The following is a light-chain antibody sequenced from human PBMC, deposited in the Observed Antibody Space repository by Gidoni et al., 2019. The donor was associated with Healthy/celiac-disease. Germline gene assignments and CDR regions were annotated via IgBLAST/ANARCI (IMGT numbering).Light chain of an antibody. CDR2: DAS. CDR3: QQRSNWPT. CDR1: QSVSSY. V-gene: IGKV3-11*01. J-gene: IGKJ2*01. Sequence: EIVLTQSPATLSLSPGERATLSCRASQSVSSYLAWYQQKPGQAPRLLIYDASNRATGIPARFRGSGSRTDFTLTISSLEPEDFAVYYCQQRSNWPTFGQGTKLEIK.